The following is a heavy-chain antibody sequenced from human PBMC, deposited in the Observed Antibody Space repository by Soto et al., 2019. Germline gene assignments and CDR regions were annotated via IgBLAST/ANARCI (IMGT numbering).Heavy chain of an antibody. CDR3: AREVFGDYPDDAFDI. D-gene: IGHD4-17*01. V-gene: IGHV3-21*01. J-gene: IGHJ3*02. CDR2: ISSSSSYI. Sequence: PGGSLRLSCAASGFTFSSYAMSWVRQAPGKGLEWVSGISSSSSYIYYADSVKGRFTISRDNAKNSLYLQMNSLRAEDTAVYYCAREVFGDYPDDAFDIWGQGTMVTVSS. CDR1: GFTFSSYA.